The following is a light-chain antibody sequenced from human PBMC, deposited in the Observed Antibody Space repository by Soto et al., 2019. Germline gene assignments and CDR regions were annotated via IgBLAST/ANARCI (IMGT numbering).Light chain of an antibody. CDR1: SSDVGGYND. Sequence: QSVLTQPASVSGSPGQSITISCTGTSSDVGGYNDVSWYQQHPGKAPKLMIYEVSNRPSGVSNRFSGSKSGNTASLTISGLQAEDEADYYGSSDTSLSTQVFGGGTKLTVL. V-gene: IGLV2-14*01. CDR2: EVS. J-gene: IGLJ2*01. CDR3: SSDTSLSTQV.